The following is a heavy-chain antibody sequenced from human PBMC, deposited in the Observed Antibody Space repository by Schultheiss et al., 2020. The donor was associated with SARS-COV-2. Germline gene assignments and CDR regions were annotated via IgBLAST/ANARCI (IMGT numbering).Heavy chain of an antibody. J-gene: IGHJ5*02. D-gene: IGHD5-12*01. CDR1: GFTFSRHW. Sequence: GESLKISCAASGFTFSRHWMHWVRQAPGKGLVWVSRINSDGSIISYADSVKGRFTISRDNAKNTVYLQMNSLRAEDTAVYYCAKYRWGGGYAAFDPWGQGTLVTVSS. CDR3: AKYRWGGGYAAFDP. CDR2: INSDGSII. V-gene: IGHV3-74*01.